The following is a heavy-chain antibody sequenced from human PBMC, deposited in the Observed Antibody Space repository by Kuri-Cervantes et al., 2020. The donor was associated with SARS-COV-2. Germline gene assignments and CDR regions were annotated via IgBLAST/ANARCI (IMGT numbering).Heavy chain of an antibody. CDR1: GGSFSDYY. CDR3: ARVLNSGSYPYRGNWFDP. D-gene: IGHD3-10*01. V-gene: IGHV4-34*01. CDR2: INHSGST. Sequence: GSLRLSCAVYGGSFSDYYWSWIRQPPGKGLEWIGEINHSGSTNYNPSLKSRVTISVDTSKNRFSLKLSSVTAADTAVYYCARVLNSGSYPYRGNWFDPWGQGTLVTVSS. J-gene: IGHJ5*02.